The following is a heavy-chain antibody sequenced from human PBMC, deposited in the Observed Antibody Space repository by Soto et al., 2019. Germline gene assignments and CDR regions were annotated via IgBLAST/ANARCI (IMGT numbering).Heavy chain of an antibody. D-gene: IGHD3-22*01. J-gene: IGHJ4*02. CDR2: IIPVFATT. V-gene: IGHV1-69*01. Sequence: QEQLVQSGAEVKKSGSSVKVSCKASGGLFSTYAISWVRQAPGQGLEWMGGIIPVFATTYYAEKFEGGVTITADESTNTAYMELSSLRSEDTAMYYCARGDSGYVWFNEIWGQGTLVTVSS. CDR1: GGLFSTYA. CDR3: ARGDSGYVWFNEI.